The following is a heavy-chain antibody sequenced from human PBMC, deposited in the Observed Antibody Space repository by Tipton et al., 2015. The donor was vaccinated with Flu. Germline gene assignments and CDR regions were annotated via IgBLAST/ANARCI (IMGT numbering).Heavy chain of an antibody. CDR1: GYSFNTHW. Sequence: VQLVQSGAEIKKPGESLRISCKGSGYSFNTHWISWLRQMPGKGLEWMGTIYPGDSDSRYSPSFEGQVTFSVDRAISTAFLQWSSLKASDTATYFCVRTQQIEDWFDRWGQGTLVTVSS. CDR2: IYPGDSDS. J-gene: IGHJ5*02. V-gene: IGHV5-51*03. CDR3: VRTQQIEDWFDR. D-gene: IGHD5-18*01.